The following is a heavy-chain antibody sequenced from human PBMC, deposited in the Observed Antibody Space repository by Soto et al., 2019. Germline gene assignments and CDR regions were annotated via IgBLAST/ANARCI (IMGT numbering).Heavy chain of an antibody. D-gene: IGHD3-10*01. CDR1: GFTFSSYS. CDR3: SRVRSWGDFDS. V-gene: IGHV3-48*01. Sequence: EVQLVESGGALVQPGGSLRLSCVVSGFTFSSYSMNWVRQAPGKGLEWVSYITGSSTTTYYTDSVKGRFTISRDNAENSLYLQMNGLRVEDTAMYYCSRVRSWGDFDSWGQGTLVTVSS. CDR2: ITGSSTTT. J-gene: IGHJ4*02.